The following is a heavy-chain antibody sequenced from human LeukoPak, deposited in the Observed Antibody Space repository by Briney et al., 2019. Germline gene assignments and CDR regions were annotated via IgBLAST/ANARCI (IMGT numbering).Heavy chain of an antibody. D-gene: IGHD2-2*02. V-gene: IGHV3-23*01. CDR1: GFTFSSYA. Sequence: GGSLRLSCAASGFTFSSYAMSWVRQAPGKGLEWVSGISGTTSGTYYADSVKGRFTISRDNSKNTLFLQVNSLRAEDTAVYYCARYRHLGYWGQGTLVTVSS. J-gene: IGHJ4*02. CDR3: ARYRHLGY. CDR2: ISGTTSGT.